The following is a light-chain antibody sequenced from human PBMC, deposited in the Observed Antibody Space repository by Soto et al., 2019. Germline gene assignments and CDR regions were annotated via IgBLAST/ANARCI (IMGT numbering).Light chain of an antibody. CDR2: DAS. Sequence: DVQMTQSPSSLSASVGDRVITTCKANQSIANFLNWFQHKPGEAPKLLISDASHLELGVPSRFSGSRSGTDFVLDISNLQSEDVATYFCQQYEDLPLTFGGGTKVDI. CDR1: QSIANF. V-gene: IGKV1-33*01. CDR3: QQYEDLPLT. J-gene: IGKJ4*01.